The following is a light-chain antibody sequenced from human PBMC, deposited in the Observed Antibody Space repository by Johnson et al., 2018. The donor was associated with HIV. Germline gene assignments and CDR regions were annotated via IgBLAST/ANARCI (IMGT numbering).Light chain of an antibody. J-gene: IGLJ1*01. CDR1: SSNIGNNY. CDR3: GTWDSSLSAGV. CDR2: DNH. V-gene: IGLV1-51*01. Sequence: QSVLTQPPSVSAAPGQKVTISCCGSSSNIGNNYVSWYQQLPGTAPKLLIYDNHKRPSGIPDRFSGSKSGTSATLGITGLQTGDEADYYCGTWDSSLSAGVFGTGTKVTVL.